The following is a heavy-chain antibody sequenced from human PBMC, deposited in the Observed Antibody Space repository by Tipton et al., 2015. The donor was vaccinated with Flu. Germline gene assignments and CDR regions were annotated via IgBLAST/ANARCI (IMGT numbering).Heavy chain of an antibody. D-gene: IGHD6-13*01. V-gene: IGHV4-4*07. CDR1: GGSISSYY. CDR2: IYTSGST. J-gene: IGHJ4*02. CDR3: AREGRSSSWYEGGDY. Sequence: TLSLTCTVSGGSISSYYWSWIRQPAGKGLEWIGRIYTSGSTNYNPSLKSRVTMSVDTSKNQFSPKLSSVTAADTAVYYCAREGRSSSWYEGGDYWGQGTLVTVSS.